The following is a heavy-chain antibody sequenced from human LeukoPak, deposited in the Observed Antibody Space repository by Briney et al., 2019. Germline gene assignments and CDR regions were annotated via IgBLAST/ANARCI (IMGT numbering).Heavy chain of an antibody. CDR2: INHSDGST. CDR3: AREIGRGGVNDIGVILFDP. Sequence: ASAKVSCKASGYTLPNHYMHWVRQAPGQGLEWRGIINHSDGSTRYAQKFQGRVTMSRDTSTSPVYMELSSLRSEDTAVYYCAREIGRGGVNDIGVILFDPWGQGSLVTVSS. CDR1: GYTLPNHY. V-gene: IGHV1-46*01. D-gene: IGHD1-1*01. J-gene: IGHJ5*02.